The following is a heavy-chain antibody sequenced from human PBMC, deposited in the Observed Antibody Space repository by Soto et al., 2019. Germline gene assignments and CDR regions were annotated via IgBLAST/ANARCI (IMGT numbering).Heavy chain of an antibody. CDR1: GFTFSSYA. CDR2: ISGGGGST. D-gene: IGHD2-2*01. CDR3: AKDRTVVYYYYGMDV. V-gene: IGHV3-23*01. J-gene: IGHJ6*02. Sequence: PGGSLRLSCAASGFTFSSYAMSWVRQAPGKGLEWVSAISGGGGSTYYADSVKGRFTISRDNSKTTLYLQMNSLRAEDTAVYYCAKDRTVVYYYYGMDVWGQGTTVTV.